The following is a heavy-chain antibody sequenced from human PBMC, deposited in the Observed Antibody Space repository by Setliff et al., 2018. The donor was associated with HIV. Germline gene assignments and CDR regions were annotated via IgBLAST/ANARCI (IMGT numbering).Heavy chain of an antibody. Sequence: ASVKVSCKTSGYSFTGYYIHWVRQAPGQGLEWMGWINPNSGATDYAQNFLGRVTMARDTSSDTAYMDLNGLNSDDTAMYFCARAESGDYLHYFDSWGQGALVTVSS. CDR2: INPNSGAT. V-gene: IGHV1-2*02. D-gene: IGHD4-17*01. CDR1: GYSFTGYY. CDR3: ARAESGDYLHYFDS. J-gene: IGHJ4*02.